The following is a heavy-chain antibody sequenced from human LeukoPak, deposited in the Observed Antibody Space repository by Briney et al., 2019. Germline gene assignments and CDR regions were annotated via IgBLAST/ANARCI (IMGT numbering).Heavy chain of an antibody. J-gene: IGHJ4*02. CDR1: GGSISSSAYY. Sequence: SETLSLTCTVSGGSISSSAYYWDWIRQPPGKGLEWIGNIYYSGNTYYSPSLKSRVTMSVDTSKNQFSLKLSSVTAADTAVYFCARRGYYDSSGYYYYWGQGILVTVSS. CDR3: ARRGYYDSSGYYYY. V-gene: IGHV4-39*01. CDR2: IYYSGNT. D-gene: IGHD3-22*01.